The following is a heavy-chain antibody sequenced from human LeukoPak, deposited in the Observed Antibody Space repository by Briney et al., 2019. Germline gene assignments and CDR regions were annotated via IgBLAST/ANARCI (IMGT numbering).Heavy chain of an antibody. J-gene: IGHJ3*02. V-gene: IGHV1-3*01. CDR2: INAGNGNT. CDR1: GYTFTSYA. D-gene: IGHD3-10*01. Sequence: ASVKVSCKASGYTFTSYAMHWVRQAPGQRLEWMGWINAGNGNTKYSQKFQGRVTITRDTSASTAYMELSSLKDTAVYYFARVTMGRGVIRAFDIWGQGTMVTVSS. CDR3: ARVTMGRGVIRAFDI.